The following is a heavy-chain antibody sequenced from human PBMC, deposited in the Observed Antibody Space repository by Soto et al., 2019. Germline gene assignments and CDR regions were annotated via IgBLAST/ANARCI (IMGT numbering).Heavy chain of an antibody. CDR3: ARRPDAFDI. Sequence: GESLKISCAGSGSTFPDFTMTWVRQAPGKGPEWVSAISGDGLSTYYAGSVKGRFTISRDNSKTTLYLQMNSLRAEDTAVYYCARRPDAFDIWGRGTMVTVSS. CDR2: ISGDGLST. V-gene: IGHV3-23*01. J-gene: IGHJ3*02. CDR1: GSTFPDFT.